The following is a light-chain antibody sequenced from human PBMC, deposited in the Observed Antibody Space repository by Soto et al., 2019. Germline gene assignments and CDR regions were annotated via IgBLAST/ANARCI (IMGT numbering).Light chain of an antibody. Sequence: DYQVTHSPSTLSASVLYIGTITCRASQNIYTWLAWYQQKPGIAPKLLIHKASTLESGVPSRFSGSGFGTDFTLTISSLDPDDFAVYYCQQRTNWLTFGGGTKVDIK. CDR1: QNIYTW. V-gene: IGKV1-5*03. CDR2: KAS. CDR3: QQRTNWLT. J-gene: IGKJ4*01.